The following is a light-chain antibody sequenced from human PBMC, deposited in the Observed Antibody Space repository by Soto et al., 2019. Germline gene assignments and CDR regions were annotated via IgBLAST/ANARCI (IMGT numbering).Light chain of an antibody. J-gene: IGLJ2*01. CDR3: LLDYGGGVV. Sequence: QAGVTPEPSLTVSPGGTVTLTCASSAGAVTSGYYPNWFQQKPGQPPMALIYSTTYKHSWTPDRFSGSLLGGKAALTLSGVQPEDAADYYCLLDYGGGVVFGGGTKLTVL. CDR1: AGAVTSGYY. CDR2: STT. V-gene: IGLV7-43*01.